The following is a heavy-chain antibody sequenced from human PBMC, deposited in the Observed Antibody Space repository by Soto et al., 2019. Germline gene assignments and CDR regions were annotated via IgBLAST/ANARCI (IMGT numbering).Heavy chain of an antibody. V-gene: IGHV4-31*02. CDR3: ARERTSRFYSGVDV. CDR2: MAYSGST. Sequence: SETLSLTGSVSGASITTDGYFWTWIRHLPGQGLEYIGYMAYSGSTYYNPSLASRVDISTDRSKNQFSLELTSVTAADPGVYYCARERTSRFYSGVDVWGQGTTVTVS. J-gene: IGHJ6*02. D-gene: IGHD3-16*01. CDR1: GASITTDGYF.